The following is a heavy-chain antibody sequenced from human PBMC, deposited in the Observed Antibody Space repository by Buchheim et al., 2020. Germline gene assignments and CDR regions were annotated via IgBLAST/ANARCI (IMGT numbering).Heavy chain of an antibody. CDR2: INHSGST. V-gene: IGHV4-34*01. CDR1: GESFSGHY. D-gene: IGHD1-14*01. CDR3: ARSPHHLATDY. Sequence: QVQLQQWGAGLLKPSETLSLTCAVYGESFSGHYWTWIRQPPGRGLKWIGDINHSGSTNYSPSLKGRVTISLDTPKNQFSLKLTAVTAADTAVYYCARSPHHLATDYWGQGTL. J-gene: IGHJ4*02.